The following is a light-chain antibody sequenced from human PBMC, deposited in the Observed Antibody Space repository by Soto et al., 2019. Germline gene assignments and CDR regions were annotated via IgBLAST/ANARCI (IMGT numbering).Light chain of an antibody. V-gene: IGLV2-14*01. CDR3: SSYTATNTLVV. J-gene: IGLJ1*01. Sequence: QSALTQIPSASGSPGQSVTISCTGTSSDIGGYNYVSWYQQHPGKAPKLIMYAVSHRPSGVSSRFSGSKSGNTASLTISGLQAEDEAAYYCSSYTATNTLVVFGTGTKVTVL. CDR2: AVS. CDR1: SSDIGGYNY.